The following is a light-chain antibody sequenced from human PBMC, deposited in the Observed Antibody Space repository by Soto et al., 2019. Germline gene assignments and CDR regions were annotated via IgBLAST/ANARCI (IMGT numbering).Light chain of an antibody. V-gene: IGKV2D-29*01. CDR1: QSLLHITGETF. J-gene: IGKJ5*01. CDR2: EVS. Sequence: DVVMTQSPLSLSVTPGQPASISCKSSQSLLHITGETFLFWYLQKPGQPPQLLIYEVSTRVSGVPDRFSGSGSGTDFTLEISRVETDDVGIYYCMQSTQLPPTFGQGTRLGIE. CDR3: MQSTQLPPT.